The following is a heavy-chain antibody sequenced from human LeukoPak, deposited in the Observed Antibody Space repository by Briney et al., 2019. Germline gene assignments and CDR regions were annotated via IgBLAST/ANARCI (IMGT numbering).Heavy chain of an antibody. Sequence: KPSETLSLTCAVYGGSFSGYYWSWIRQPPGKGLEWIGEINHSGSTNYNPSLKSRVTISVDTSKNQFSLKLSSVTAADTAVYYCARHTAWTLTLDYWGQGTLVTVSS. V-gene: IGHV4-34*01. J-gene: IGHJ4*02. D-gene: IGHD1-1*01. CDR1: GGSFSGYY. CDR2: INHSGST. CDR3: ARHTAWTLTLDY.